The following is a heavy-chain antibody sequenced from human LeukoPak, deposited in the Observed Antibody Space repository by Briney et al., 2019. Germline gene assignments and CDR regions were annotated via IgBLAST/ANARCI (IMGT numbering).Heavy chain of an antibody. V-gene: IGHV4-34*01. J-gene: IGHJ4*02. CDR3: ARALPYCSGGSCYLSVRNDY. CDR2: INHSGST. CDR1: GGSFSGYY. Sequence: SETLSLTCAVYGGSFSGYYWIWIRQPPGKGLEWIGEINHSGSTNYNPSLKSRVTISVDTPKNQFSLKLSSVTAADTAVYYCARALPYCSGGSCYLSVRNDYWGQGTLVTVSS. D-gene: IGHD2-15*01.